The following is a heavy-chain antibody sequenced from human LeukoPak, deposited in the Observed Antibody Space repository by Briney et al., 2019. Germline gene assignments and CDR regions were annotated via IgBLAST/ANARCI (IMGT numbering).Heavy chain of an antibody. CDR2: IISSGSTI. CDR1: GFTFSSYE. V-gene: IGHV3-48*03. Sequence: GGSLRLSCAASGFTFSSYEMNWVRRAPGKGLEWVSYIISSGSTIYYADSVKGRFTISRDNAKNSLYLQMNSLRAEDTAVYYCARVKDVVGATTVFDYWGQGTLVTVSS. J-gene: IGHJ4*02. CDR3: ARVKDVVGATTVFDY. D-gene: IGHD1-26*01.